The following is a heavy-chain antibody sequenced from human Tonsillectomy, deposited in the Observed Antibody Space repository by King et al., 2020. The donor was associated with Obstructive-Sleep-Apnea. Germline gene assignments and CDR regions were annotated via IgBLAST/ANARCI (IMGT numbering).Heavy chain of an antibody. J-gene: IGHJ6*02. Sequence: FQLVQSGAEVKKPGASVKVSCKASGYTFSSYGVSWVRQAPGQGLEWMGWITAYNGNTNYAQKLQGRVTMTTDTSTNTAYMELRSLRSDDTAFYYCARSPLPTMPYNMDVWGQGTTVTVSS. CDR2: ITAYNGNT. CDR1: GYTFSSYG. CDR3: ARSPLPTMPYNMDV. V-gene: IGHV1-18*01. D-gene: IGHD2-2*01.